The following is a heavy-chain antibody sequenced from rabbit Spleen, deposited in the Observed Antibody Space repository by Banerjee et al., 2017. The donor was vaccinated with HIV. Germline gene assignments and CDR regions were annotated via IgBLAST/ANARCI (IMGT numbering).Heavy chain of an antibody. Sequence: QEQLKESGGGLVQPGGTLTLTCTVSGFSFSSNWICWVRQAPGKGLEWIACIDTNDGDTDYANWPKGRFTISKTSSTTVTLQMTSLTAADTATYFCARNYVNAFDPWGQGTLVTVS. CDR1: GFSFSSNW. V-gene: IGHV1S45*01. D-gene: IGHD1-1*01. CDR2: IDTNDGDT. CDR3: ARNYVNAFDP. J-gene: IGHJ2*01.